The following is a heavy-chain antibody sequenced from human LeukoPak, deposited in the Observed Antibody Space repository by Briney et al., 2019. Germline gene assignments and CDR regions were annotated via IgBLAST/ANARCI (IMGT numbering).Heavy chain of an antibody. V-gene: IGHV3-7*05. J-gene: IGHJ4*02. CDR3: ARDQRYCSSSSCPWEPFDY. CDR2: IKQDGSDK. Sequence: GGSLRLSCAASGFTFSTYWMSWVRQAPGKGLEWVANIKQDGSDKYYVDSVKGRFTISRDNAKNSLYLQMNSLRAEDTGVYYCARDQRYCSSSSCPWEPFDYWGQGTLVTVSS. CDR1: GFTFSTYW. D-gene: IGHD2-2*01.